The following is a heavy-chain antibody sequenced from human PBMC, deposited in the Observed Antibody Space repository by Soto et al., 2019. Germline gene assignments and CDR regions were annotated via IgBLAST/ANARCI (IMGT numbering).Heavy chain of an antibody. Sequence: QVQLVESGGGVVQPGKSLRLSCAASGFTFSSYGMHWVRQAPGKGLEWVAVIWYDGRNTNYADSVKGRFTISRDNSKNTLYLKMNSLRGEDTAVSYCARDREGDIAREYFGYWGQGTLVTVSS. V-gene: IGHV3-33*01. CDR2: IWYDGRNT. CDR3: ARDREGDIAREYFGY. CDR1: GFTFSSYG. J-gene: IGHJ4*02. D-gene: IGHD5-12*01.